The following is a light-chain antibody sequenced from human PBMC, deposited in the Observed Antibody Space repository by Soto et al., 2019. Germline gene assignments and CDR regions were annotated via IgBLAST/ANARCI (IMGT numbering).Light chain of an antibody. V-gene: IGLV2-11*01. CDR3: CSYAGSYTLV. J-gene: IGLJ1*01. Sequence: QSALTQPRSVSGSPGQSVTISCTGTSSDVGGYNYVSWYQQHPGKAPKFMIYDVSKRPSGVPDRFSGSKSGNTASLTISGLQADYEPHYYCCSYAGSYTLVFGTGTKLTVL. CDR2: DVS. CDR1: SSDVGGYNY.